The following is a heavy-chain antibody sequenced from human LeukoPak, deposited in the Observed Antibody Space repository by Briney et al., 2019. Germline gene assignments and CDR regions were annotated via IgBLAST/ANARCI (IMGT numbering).Heavy chain of an antibody. D-gene: IGHD5-18*01. V-gene: IGHV1-46*01. CDR2: INPSGGST. J-gene: IGHJ4*02. CDR1: GYTFTSYY. CDR3: ARAGDTAMVGGGFDY. Sequence: ASVKVSCKASGYTFTSYYMHWVRQAPGQGLEWMGIINPSGGSTSYAQKFQGRVTMTRDTSTSTVYMELSSLRSEDTAVYYCARAGDTAMVGGGFDYWGQGTLVTVSS.